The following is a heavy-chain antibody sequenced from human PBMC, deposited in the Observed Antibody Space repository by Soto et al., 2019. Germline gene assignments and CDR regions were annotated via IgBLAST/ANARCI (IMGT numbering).Heavy chain of an antibody. CDR1: GGTFSSYT. CDR2: IIPIRGIA. J-gene: IGHJ5*02. V-gene: IGHV1-69*08. CDR3: ARERYYYGSGPPGTQSDP. Sequence: QLQLVQSGAEVKKPGSSVKVSCKASGGTFSSYTISWVRQAPGQGLEWMGRIIPIRGIANYAQKFQGRVTITADKTTSTAYMELSSLRSEDTAVYYCARERYYYGSGPPGTQSDPWGQGTLVTVSS. D-gene: IGHD3-10*01.